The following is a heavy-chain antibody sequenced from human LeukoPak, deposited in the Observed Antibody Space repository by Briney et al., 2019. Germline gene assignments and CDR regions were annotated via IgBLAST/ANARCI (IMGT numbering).Heavy chain of an antibody. V-gene: IGHV3-23*01. J-gene: IGHJ4*02. CDR1: GFPFSTYA. Sequence: GGSLRLSCAASGFPFSTYAMSWVRQAPGKGLEWVSSIRGSDGSTHYADSVKGRFAISRDNPKNTLYLQMNSLRAEDTAVYYCAKDVYGDYGGLDYWGQGTLVTVSS. CDR2: IRGSDGST. D-gene: IGHD4-17*01. CDR3: AKDVYGDYGGLDY.